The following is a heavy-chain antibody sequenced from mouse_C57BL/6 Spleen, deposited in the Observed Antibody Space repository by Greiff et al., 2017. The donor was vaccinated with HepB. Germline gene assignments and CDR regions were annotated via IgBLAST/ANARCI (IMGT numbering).Heavy chain of an antibody. Sequence: LVEPGASVKISCKASGYTFTDYYMNWVKQSHGKSLEWIGDINPNNGGTSYNQKFKGKATLTVDKSSSTAYMELRSLTSEDSAVYYCARSGYFDYWGQGTTLTVSS. CDR3: ARSGYFDY. CDR1: GYTFTDYY. CDR2: INPNNGGT. J-gene: IGHJ2*01. D-gene: IGHD3-1*01. V-gene: IGHV1-26*01.